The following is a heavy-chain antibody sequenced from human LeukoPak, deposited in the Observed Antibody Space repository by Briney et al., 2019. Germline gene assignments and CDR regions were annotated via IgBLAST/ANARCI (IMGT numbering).Heavy chain of an antibody. CDR2: INPNSGGT. CDR3: ARWSNSGFDY. J-gene: IGHJ4*02. CDR1: GYTFTGYY. V-gene: IGHV1-2*02. Sequence: GASVKVSCKASGYTFTGYYMRWVRQAPGQGLEWMGRINPNSGGTNYVEKFQGRVTMTRDTSISTAYMELSRLTSDDTAMYYCARWSNSGFDYWGQGTLVTVSS. D-gene: IGHD1-26*01.